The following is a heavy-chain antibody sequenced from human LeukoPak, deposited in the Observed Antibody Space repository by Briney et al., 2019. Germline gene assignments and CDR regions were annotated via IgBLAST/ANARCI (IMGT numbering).Heavy chain of an antibody. V-gene: IGHV4-4*07. CDR1: GASISSYY. J-gene: IGHJ3*02. CDR2: IYTDGST. Sequence: SETLSLTCTVSGASISSYYWSWIRQPAGKGLEWIGRIYTDGSTDYNPSLKSRLTMSVDTSKNQFSLKLRSVTAADTAVYYCARSTAGHVAFDIWGQGTMVTV. CDR3: ARSTAGHVAFDI. D-gene: IGHD6-6*01.